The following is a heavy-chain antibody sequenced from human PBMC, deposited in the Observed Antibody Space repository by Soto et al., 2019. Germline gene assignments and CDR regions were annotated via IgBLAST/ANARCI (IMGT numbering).Heavy chain of an antibody. CDR1: GFTYSSYS. J-gene: IGHJ6*02. Sequence: PGGSLRLSCAASGFTYSSYSMNWVRQAPGKGLEWVSSISSSTSYIYYADSVKGRFTISRDNAKNSLYLQMNSLRAEDTAVYYCAREREDMVRGVYYYYGMDVWGQGTTVTVSS. CDR2: ISSSTSYI. CDR3: AREREDMVRGVYYYYGMDV. D-gene: IGHD3-10*01. V-gene: IGHV3-21*01.